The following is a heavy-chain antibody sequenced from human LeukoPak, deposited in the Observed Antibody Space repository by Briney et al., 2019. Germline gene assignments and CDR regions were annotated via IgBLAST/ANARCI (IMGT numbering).Heavy chain of an antibody. J-gene: IGHJ4*02. CDR3: ARGARAGYNLEPFDY. Sequence: SETLSLTCTVSGDSTSSYYWSWIRQPPGKGLEWIGYIYYSGSTKYNPSLKSRVTISVDTSKNQFSLKLSSVTAADTAVYYCARGARAGYNLEPFDYWGQGTLVTVSS. CDR1: GDSTSSYY. CDR2: IYYSGST. D-gene: IGHD5-24*01. V-gene: IGHV4-59*08.